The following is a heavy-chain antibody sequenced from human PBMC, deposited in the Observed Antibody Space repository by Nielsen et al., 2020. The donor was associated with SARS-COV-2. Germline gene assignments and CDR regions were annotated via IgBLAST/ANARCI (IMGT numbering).Heavy chain of an antibody. V-gene: IGHV3-30*04. Sequence: WIRQPPGKGLEWVAVISYDGSNKYYADSVKGRFTISRDNSKNTLYLQMNSLRAEDTAVYYCARDRLDYGGKGEYYYYGMDVWGQGTTVTVSS. J-gene: IGHJ6*02. D-gene: IGHD4-23*01. CDR2: ISYDGSNK. CDR3: ARDRLDYGGKGEYYYYGMDV.